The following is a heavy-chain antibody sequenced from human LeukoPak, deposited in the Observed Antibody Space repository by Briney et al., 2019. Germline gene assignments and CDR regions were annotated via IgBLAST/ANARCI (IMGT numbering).Heavy chain of an antibody. D-gene: IGHD2-21*02. V-gene: IGHV4-39*07. CDR3: ARHLVTGPGGGFDY. Sequence: KTSETLSLTCTVSGGSISSSSYYWGWIRQPPGKGLEWIGSIYYSGSTYYNPSLKSRVTISVDTSKNQFSLKLSSVTAADTAVYCARHLVTGPGGGFDYWGQGTLTLVSS. J-gene: IGHJ4*02. CDR2: IYYSGST. CDR1: GGSISSSSYY.